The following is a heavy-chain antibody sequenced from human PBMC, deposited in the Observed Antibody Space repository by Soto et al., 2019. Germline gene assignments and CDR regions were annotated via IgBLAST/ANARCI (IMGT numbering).Heavy chain of an antibody. CDR3: ARGYPYYDILTGYYYPYYYGMDV. Sequence: TSETLSLTCPVYGGSFSGYYWSWIRQPPGKGLEWIGEINHSGSTNYNPSLKSRVTISVDTSKNQFSLKLSSVTAADTAVYYCARGYPYYDILTGYYYPYYYGMDVWGQGTTVT. V-gene: IGHV4-34*01. CDR2: INHSGST. CDR1: GGSFSGYY. D-gene: IGHD3-9*01. J-gene: IGHJ6*01.